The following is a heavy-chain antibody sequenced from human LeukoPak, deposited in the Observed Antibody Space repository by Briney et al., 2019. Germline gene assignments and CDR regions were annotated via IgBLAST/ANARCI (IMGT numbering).Heavy chain of an antibody. V-gene: IGHV5-51*01. CDR2: IYPGDSDT. Sequence: GESLKISCKGSGYSFTSYWISWVRQMPGKGLEWMGIIYPGDSDTRYSPSFQGQVTISADKSISTAYLQWSSLKASDTAMYYCARKYYYDSSGYYHDTGFDYWGQGTLVTVSS. D-gene: IGHD3-22*01. J-gene: IGHJ4*02. CDR3: ARKYYYDSSGYYHDTGFDY. CDR1: GYSFTSYW.